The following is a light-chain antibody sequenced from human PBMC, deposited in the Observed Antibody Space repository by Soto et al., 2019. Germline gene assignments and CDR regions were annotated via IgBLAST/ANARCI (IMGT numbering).Light chain of an antibody. V-gene: IGKV3-15*01. CDR3: QQYNKWPRT. Sequence: EMVMTQSPATLSVSPGERATLSCRASQSVSSNLSWYQQKPGQAPRLLIYGASTRAAIIPARFSGSGSGTEFTLTISSLQSEDFAVYHCQQYNKWPRTFGQGTKVDIK. J-gene: IGKJ1*01. CDR1: QSVSSN. CDR2: GAS.